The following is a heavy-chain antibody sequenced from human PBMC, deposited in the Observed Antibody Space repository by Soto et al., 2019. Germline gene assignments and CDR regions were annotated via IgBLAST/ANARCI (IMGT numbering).Heavy chain of an antibody. D-gene: IGHD2-2*01. CDR2: ISYDGSNK. CDR3: AKDSCSTTTCSTSAFDL. CDR1: GFTFSTYG. V-gene: IGHV3-30*18. J-gene: IGHJ3*01. Sequence: VGSLRLSCAASGFTFSTYGMHWVRQAPGKGLEWVAVISYDGSNKYYADSVKGRFTVSRDNSKNTLYLQMNSLRAEDTAVYYCAKDSCSTTTCSTSAFDLWGQGTMVTVSS.